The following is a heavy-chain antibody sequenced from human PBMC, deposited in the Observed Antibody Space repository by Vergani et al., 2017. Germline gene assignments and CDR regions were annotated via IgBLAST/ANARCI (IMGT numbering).Heavy chain of an antibody. D-gene: IGHD6-13*01. Sequence: EVQLVESGGGLVQPGGSLSLSCEASGFTFSSYSMNWVRQAPGKGLEWVSYISSSSSTIYYADSVKGRFTISRDNAKNSLYLQMNSLRAEDTAVYYCARESSWAQLTYGMDVWGQGTTVTVSS. V-gene: IGHV3-48*01. CDR1: GFTFSSYS. J-gene: IGHJ6*02. CDR2: ISSSSSTI. CDR3: ARESSWAQLTYGMDV.